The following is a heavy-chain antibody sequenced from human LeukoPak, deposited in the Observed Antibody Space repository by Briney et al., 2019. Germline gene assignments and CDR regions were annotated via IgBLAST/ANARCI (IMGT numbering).Heavy chain of an antibody. CDR3: ARDTTILEDAFDI. J-gene: IGHJ3*02. V-gene: IGHV1-69*06. CDR1: GYTFTSYG. D-gene: IGHD3-9*01. Sequence: SVKVSCKASGYTFTSYGISWVRQAPGQGLEWMGGIIPIFGTANYAQKFQGRVTITADKSTSTAYMELSSLRSEDTAVYYCARDTTILEDAFDIWGQGTMVTVSS. CDR2: IIPIFGTA.